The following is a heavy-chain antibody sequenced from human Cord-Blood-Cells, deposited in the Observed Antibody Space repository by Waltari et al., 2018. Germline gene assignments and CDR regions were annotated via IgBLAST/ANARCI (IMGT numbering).Heavy chain of an antibody. CDR3: ARDEFFEQP. V-gene: IGHV3-7*01. D-gene: IGHD3-3*01. CDR1: GWTFSGSW. Sequence: VQLVESGGGWVQPGGSQRLAWAAAGWTFSGSWMGWARQAPGKGLEWVANIKQDGSEKYCVDSVKGRFTISRDNAKNSLYLQMNSLRAEDTAVYYCARDEFFEQPWGQGTLVTVSS. J-gene: IGHJ5*02. CDR2: IKQDGSEK.